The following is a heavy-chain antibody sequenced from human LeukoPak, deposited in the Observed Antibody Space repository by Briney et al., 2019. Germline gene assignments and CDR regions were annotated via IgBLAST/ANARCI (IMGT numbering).Heavy chain of an antibody. Sequence: PGGSLRLSCASSGFTFCSYWMSWVRQAPGKGLEWVANIKQDGSEKYYVDSVKGRFTISRDNAKNSLYPKMNSHRAEDTAVYYCARIPYYDYVWGSYRYTPYSFDYWGQGTLVTVSS. CDR3: ARIPYYDYVWGSYRYTPYSFDY. CDR2: IKQDGSEK. J-gene: IGHJ4*02. CDR1: GFTFCSYW. D-gene: IGHD3-16*02. V-gene: IGHV3-7*04.